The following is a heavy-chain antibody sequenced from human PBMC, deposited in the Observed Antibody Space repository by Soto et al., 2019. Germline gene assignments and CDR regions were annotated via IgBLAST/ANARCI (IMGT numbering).Heavy chain of an antibody. CDR2: IIPIFGTA. J-gene: IGHJ6*02. CDR1: GGTFSSYA. V-gene: IGHV1-69*01. D-gene: IGHD1-26*01. CDR3: ARGARGCELLPGDGMDV. Sequence: QVQLVQSGAEVKKPGSSVKVSCKASGGTFSSYAISWVRQAPGQGLEWMGGIIPIFGTANYAQKFQGRVTITADESTSTAYMELSSLRSEDTAVYYCARGARGCELLPGDGMDVWGQGTTVTVSS.